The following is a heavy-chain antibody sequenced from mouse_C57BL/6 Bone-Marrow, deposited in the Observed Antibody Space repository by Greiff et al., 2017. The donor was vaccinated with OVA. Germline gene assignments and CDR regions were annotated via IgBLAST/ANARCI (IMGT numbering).Heavy chain of an antibody. CDR2: IDPETGGT. CDR1: GYTFTDYE. J-gene: IGHJ3*01. Sequence: QVQLQQSGAELVRPGASVTLSCNASGYTFTDYEMHWVKQTPVHGLEWIGAIDPETGGTAYNQKFKGKAILTADKSSSTAYMELRSLTSEDSAVYYCTRRYYGSSYGFAYWGQGTLVTVSA. V-gene: IGHV1-15*01. D-gene: IGHD1-1*01. CDR3: TRRYYGSSYGFAY.